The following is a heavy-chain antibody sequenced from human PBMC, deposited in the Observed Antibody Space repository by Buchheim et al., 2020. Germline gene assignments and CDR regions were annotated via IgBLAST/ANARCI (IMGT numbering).Heavy chain of an antibody. V-gene: IGHV4-31*03. J-gene: IGHJ5*02. D-gene: IGHD1-26*01. Sequence: QVQLQESGPGLVKPSQTLSLTCTVSGGSISSGGYYWSWIRQNPGKGLEWIGYIYYSGSTYYNPSLKSRVTISVDRSKNQFSLKMSSVTGADTAVYYCARDRDSGSDYLPRNWFDPWGQGTL. CDR2: IYYSGST. CDR3: ARDRDSGSDYLPRNWFDP. CDR1: GGSISSGGYY.